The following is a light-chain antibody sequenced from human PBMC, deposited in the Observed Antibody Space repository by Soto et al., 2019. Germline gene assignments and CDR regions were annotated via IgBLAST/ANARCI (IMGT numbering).Light chain of an antibody. V-gene: IGKV3-20*01. Sequence: EIVLTQSPGTLSLSPGDRATLSCRASQSVSSSYLAWYQQKPGQAPGLLIYGASSRATGIPDRFSGSGSGTDFTLAISRLEPEDFAVYYCQHYGRSPWTFGQGTKVDIK. CDR2: GAS. J-gene: IGKJ1*01. CDR1: QSVSSSY. CDR3: QHYGRSPWT.